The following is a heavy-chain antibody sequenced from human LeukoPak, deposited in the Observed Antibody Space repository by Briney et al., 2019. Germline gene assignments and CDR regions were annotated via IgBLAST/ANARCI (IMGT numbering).Heavy chain of an antibody. CDR3: ARARRRDYYGMDV. V-gene: IGHV4-61*01. J-gene: IGHJ6*02. CDR2: IYYSGST. CDR1: GGSVSSGSYY. Sequence: VKPSETLSLTCTVSGGSVSSGSYYWSWIRQPPGKGLEWIGYIYYSGSTNYNPSLKSRVTISVDTSKNQFFLKLSSVTAADTAVYYCARARRRDYYGMDVWGQGTTVTVSS.